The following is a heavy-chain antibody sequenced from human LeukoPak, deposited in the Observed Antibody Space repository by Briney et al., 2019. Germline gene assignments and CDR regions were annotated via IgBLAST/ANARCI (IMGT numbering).Heavy chain of an antibody. CDR1: GFTFSSYS. J-gene: IGHJ4*02. D-gene: IGHD6-19*01. Sequence: GGSLRLSCAASGFTFSSYSMNWVRQAPGKGLEWVSSISSSSSYIYYADSVKGRFTISRDNAKNSLYLQMNSLRAEDTAVYYCARDPIAVAGMEYSDYWGQGTLVTVSS. V-gene: IGHV3-21*01. CDR2: ISSSSSYI. CDR3: ARDPIAVAGMEYSDY.